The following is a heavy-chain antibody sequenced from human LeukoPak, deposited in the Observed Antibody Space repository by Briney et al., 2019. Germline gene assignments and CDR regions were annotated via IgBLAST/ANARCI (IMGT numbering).Heavy chain of an antibody. D-gene: IGHD2-15*01. CDR3: AREDIVVVVARMDV. V-gene: IGHV1-2*02. J-gene: IGHJ6*02. CDR2: INPNSGGT. Sequence: AAVKVSCKASGYTFTGYYMHWVRQAPGQGLDCMGWINPNSGGTNYAQKFQGRVTMTRDTSISTDYMELSRLRSDDTAVYYCAREDIVVVVARMDVWGQGTTVTVSS. CDR1: GYTFTGYY.